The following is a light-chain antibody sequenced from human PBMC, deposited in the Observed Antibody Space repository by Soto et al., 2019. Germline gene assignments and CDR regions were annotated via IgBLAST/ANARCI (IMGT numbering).Light chain of an antibody. CDR3: QQYDTSPHT. Sequence: EIVLTQSPGTLSLSPGESATLSCRASQSVSSSQVAWYQQKPGQAPRLLIYGASSRATGIPDRFSGVGSETDFTLIISRLEPEDFAVYYCQQYDTSPHTFGQGTKLEIK. CDR2: GAS. CDR1: QSVSSSQ. J-gene: IGKJ2*01. V-gene: IGKV3-20*01.